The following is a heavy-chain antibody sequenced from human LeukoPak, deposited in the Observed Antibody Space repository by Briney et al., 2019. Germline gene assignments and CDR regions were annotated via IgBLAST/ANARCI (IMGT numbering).Heavy chain of an antibody. J-gene: IGHJ4*02. D-gene: IGHD2-2*01. CDR3: AKRIGSCNSISCLYFDY. Sequence: PGGSLRLSCAASGFTFSSYAMSWVRRAPGKGLEWVSTVSGSGGSTYYADSVKGRFTISRDNSKNTLYLQMNSLRAEDTAVYYCAKRIGSCNSISCLYFDYWGQGTLVTVSS. CDR2: VSGSGGST. CDR1: GFTFSSYA. V-gene: IGHV3-23*01.